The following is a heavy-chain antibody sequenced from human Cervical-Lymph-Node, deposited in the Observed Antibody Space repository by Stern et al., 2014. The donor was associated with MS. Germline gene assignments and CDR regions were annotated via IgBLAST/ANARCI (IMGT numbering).Heavy chain of an antibody. J-gene: IGHJ4*02. D-gene: IGHD3-16*01. Sequence: QMQLLQSGPEMKKPGTSVNVSCKASGFTFTSSTVQWVRQARGQRLEWIGWIVVGTGKANYAQKFQGRVTISRDLSTDTAYMELSSLRSDDTAIYYCAAVSTWGPWGQGTPVTVSS. V-gene: IGHV1-58*03. CDR3: AAVSTWGP. CDR1: GFTFTSST. CDR2: IVVGTGKA.